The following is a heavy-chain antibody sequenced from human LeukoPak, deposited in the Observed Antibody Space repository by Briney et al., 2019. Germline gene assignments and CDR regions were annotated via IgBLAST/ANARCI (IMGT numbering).Heavy chain of an antibody. CDR2: IYHSGST. V-gene: IGHV4-30-2*01. J-gene: IGHJ4*02. Sequence: SQTLSLTCAVSGGSISSGGYSWSWIRQPPGKGLEWIGYIYHSGSTYYNPSLKSRVTISVDRSKNQFSLKLSSVTAADTAVYYCARGRADTALYFDYWGQGTLVTVSS. CDR1: GGSISSGGYS. CDR3: ARGRADTALYFDY. D-gene: IGHD5-18*01.